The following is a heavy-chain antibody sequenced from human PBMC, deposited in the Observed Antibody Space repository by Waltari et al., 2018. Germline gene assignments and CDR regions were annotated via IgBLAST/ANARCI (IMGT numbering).Heavy chain of an antibody. D-gene: IGHD6-19*01. J-gene: IGHJ4*02. CDR1: GVTVNDFG. Sequence: EVQLVDSGGGMVRPGGALRFSWAASGVTVNDFGKQLGRQVPGEGLEWVSGINWSGARTSYADSVMGRFTVSRDNAMNSLYLEMSSLRAEDTALYYCVREVFGSGWRESYFFDYWGQGTLVTVSS. CDR2: INWSGART. V-gene: IGHV3-20*04. CDR3: VREVFGSGWRESYFFDY.